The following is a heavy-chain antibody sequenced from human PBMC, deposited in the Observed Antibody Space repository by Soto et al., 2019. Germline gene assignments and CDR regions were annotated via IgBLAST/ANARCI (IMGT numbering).Heavy chain of an antibody. V-gene: IGHV4-31*03. CDR3: ARVVGPTVIDY. CDR1: GGSISSGGYY. Sequence: SETLSLTCTVSGGSISSGGYYCSWIRQHPGKGLEWIGYIYYSVSTYYNPSLKSRVTISVDTSKHQFTLKLSSVTAADTAVYYCARVVGPTVIDYSGQGTLVSVSS. J-gene: IGHJ4*02. CDR2: IYYSVST. D-gene: IGHD1-26*01.